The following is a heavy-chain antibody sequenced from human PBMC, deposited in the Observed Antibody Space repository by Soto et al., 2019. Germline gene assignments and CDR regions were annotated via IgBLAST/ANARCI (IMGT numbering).Heavy chain of an antibody. CDR2: ISSSSSYI. CDR1: GFTFSSYS. CDR3: AKDRFAKYTPDAFDI. Sequence: PGGSLRLSCAASGFTFSSYSMNWVRQAPGKGLEWVSSISSSSSYIYYADSVKGRFTISRDNAKNSLYLQMNSLRAEDTALYYCAKDRFAKYTPDAFDIWGQGTMVTVSS. J-gene: IGHJ3*02. V-gene: IGHV3-21*04. D-gene: IGHD2-2*02.